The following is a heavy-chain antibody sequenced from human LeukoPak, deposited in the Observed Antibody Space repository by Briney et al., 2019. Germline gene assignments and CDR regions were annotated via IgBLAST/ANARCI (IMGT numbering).Heavy chain of an antibody. Sequence: PGGSLRLSCAASGFTFSSYGMHWVRQAPGKGLEWVAVIWYDGSNKYYADSVKGRFTISRDNSKNTLYLQMNSLRAEDTAVYYCARDASIIRGVILRFPDYWGQGTLVTVSS. J-gene: IGHJ4*02. V-gene: IGHV3-33*01. CDR3: ARDASIIRGVILRFPDY. D-gene: IGHD3-10*01. CDR2: IWYDGSNK. CDR1: GFTFSSYG.